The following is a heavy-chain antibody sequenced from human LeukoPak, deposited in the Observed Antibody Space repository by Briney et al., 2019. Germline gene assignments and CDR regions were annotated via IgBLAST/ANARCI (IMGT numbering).Heavy chain of an antibody. J-gene: IGHJ6*02. CDR2: ISSSSSYI. V-gene: IGHV3-21*01. CDR3: ARGTMVRGVINYYGMDV. Sequence: GGSLRLSCAASGFTFSSYSMNWVRQAPGKGLEWVSSISSSSSYIYYADSVKGRFTISRDNAKNSLYLQMNSLRAEDTAVYYCARGTMVRGVINYYGMDVWGQGTTVTVSS. CDR1: GFTFSSYS. D-gene: IGHD3-10*01.